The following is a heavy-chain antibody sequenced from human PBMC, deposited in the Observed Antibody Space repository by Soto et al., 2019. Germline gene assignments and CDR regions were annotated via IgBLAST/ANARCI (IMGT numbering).Heavy chain of an antibody. CDR2: IKSKTDGETT. CDR1: GFSFSSAW. V-gene: IGHV3-15*07. J-gene: IGHJ5*02. CDR3: TTLGPS. Sequence: LRLSCAASGFSFSSAWMNWARQAPGKGLEWVGHIKSKTDGETTDYAASVKGRFTISRDDSENMLYLQMNSLEIEDTAMYYCTTLGPSWGQGTQVTVSS.